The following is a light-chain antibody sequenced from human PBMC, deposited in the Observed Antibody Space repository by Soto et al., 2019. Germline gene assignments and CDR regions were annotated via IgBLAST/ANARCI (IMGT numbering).Light chain of an antibody. J-gene: IGKJ4*01. CDR3: QQRSTFT. CDR2: DAS. V-gene: IGKV3-11*01. CDR1: QSVSSY. Sequence: EIVLTQSPATLSLSPGEKNTLSCRASQSVSSYLAWYQQKPGQAPRLLIFDASNRATGIPARFSGSGSGTDFTFTISSLEPEDFAVYYCQQRSTFTFGGGTKVDIK.